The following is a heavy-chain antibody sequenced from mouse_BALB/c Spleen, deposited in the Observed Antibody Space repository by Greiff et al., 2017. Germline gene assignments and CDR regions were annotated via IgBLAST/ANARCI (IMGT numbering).Heavy chain of an antibody. CDR3: ARSSLLLRSYYFDY. V-gene: IGHV5-12-1*01. J-gene: IGHJ2*01. CDR2: ISSGGGST. CDR1: GFAFSSYD. Sequence: EVQLVESGGGLVKPGGSLKLSCAASGFAFSSYDMSWVRQTPEKRLEWVAYISSGGGSTYYPDTVKGRFTISRDNAKNTLYLQMSSLKSEDTAMYYCARSSLLLRSYYFDYWGQGTTLTVSS. D-gene: IGHD1-1*01.